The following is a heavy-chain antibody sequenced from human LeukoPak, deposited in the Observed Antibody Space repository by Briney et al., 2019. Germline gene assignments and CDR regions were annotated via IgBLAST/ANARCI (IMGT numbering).Heavy chain of an antibody. J-gene: IGHJ4*02. CDR3: AREPGELDYFDY. Sequence: PSETLSLTCTVSGGSISSYYWSWIRQPPGKGLEWIGYIYYSGSTNYNPSLKSRVTISVDTSKNQFSLKLSSVTAADTAVYYCAREPGELDYFDYWGQGTLVTVSS. D-gene: IGHD3-10*01. V-gene: IGHV4-59*01. CDR1: GGSISSYY. CDR2: IYYSGST.